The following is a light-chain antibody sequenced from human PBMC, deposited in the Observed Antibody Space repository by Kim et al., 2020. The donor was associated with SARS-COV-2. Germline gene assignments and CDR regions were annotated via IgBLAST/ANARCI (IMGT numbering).Light chain of an antibody. V-gene: IGLV3-19*01. CDR2: GKN. J-gene: IGLJ2*01. CDR1: SLRSDY. CDR3: NSRDSSGNHVV. Sequence: ALGQTVRITCQGDSLRSDYASWYQQKPGQAPVLVIYGKNNRPSGIPDRFSGYSAGNTASLTITGAQAEDEADYYCNSRDSSGNHVVFGGGTQLTVL.